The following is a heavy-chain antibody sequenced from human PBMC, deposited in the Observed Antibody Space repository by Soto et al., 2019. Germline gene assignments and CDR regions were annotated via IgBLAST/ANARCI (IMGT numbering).Heavy chain of an antibody. D-gene: IGHD2-2*01. Sequence: TGGSLRLSCAASGFTFSNAWMNWVRQAPGKGLEWVGRIKSKTDGGTTDYAAPVKGRFTISRDDSKNTLYLQMNSLKTEDTAVYYCTTGRLVVPAATGDIPNFDYWGQGTLVTVSS. J-gene: IGHJ4*02. CDR2: IKSKTDGGTT. V-gene: IGHV3-15*07. CDR1: GFTFSNAW. CDR3: TTGRLVVPAATGDIPNFDY.